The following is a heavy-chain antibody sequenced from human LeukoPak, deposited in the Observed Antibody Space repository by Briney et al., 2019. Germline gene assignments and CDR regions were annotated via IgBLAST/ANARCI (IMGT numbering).Heavy chain of an antibody. CDR1: GFSFSDYY. V-gene: IGHV3-11*04. D-gene: IGHD3-3*01. J-gene: IGHJ3*02. CDR2: ISNDRGDK. Sequence: GGSLRLSCVGSGFSFSDYYMSWIRQSPGKGREWFSYISNDRGDKYYVDSVRGRLTISRDNAKKSMYLPMSGLRVEDPAVYYCARRDWVSGAVRAFDIWGEGRMVTVRS. CDR3: ARRDWVSGAVRAFDI.